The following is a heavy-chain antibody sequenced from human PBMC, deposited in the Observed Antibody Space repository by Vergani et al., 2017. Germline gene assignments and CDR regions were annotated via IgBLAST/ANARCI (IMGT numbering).Heavy chain of an antibody. CDR1: GGSISSGGYS. D-gene: IGHD2-2*01. V-gene: IGHV4-30-2*01. CDR2: IYHSGST. J-gene: IGHJ3*02. CDR3: ARRGDCSSTSCYGYAFDI. Sequence: QLQLQESGSGLVKPSQTLSLTCAVSGGSISSGGYSWSWTRQPPGKGLEWIGYIYHSGSTYYNPSLKSRVTISVDRSKNQFSLKLSSVTAADTAVYYCARRGDCSSTSCYGYAFDIWGQGTMVTVSS.